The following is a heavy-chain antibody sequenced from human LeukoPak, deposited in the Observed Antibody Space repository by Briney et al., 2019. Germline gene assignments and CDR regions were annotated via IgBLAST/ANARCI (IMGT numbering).Heavy chain of an antibody. CDR2: IYHSGST. Sequence: SETLSLTCAVSGGSISSGGYSWSWIRQPPGKGLEWIGYIYHSGSTYYNPSLKSRVTISVDRSKNQFSLKLSSVTAADTAVYYCARDPYSSSSIGWYFDLWGRGTLVTISS. CDR3: ARDPYSSSSIGWYFDL. V-gene: IGHV4-30-2*01. CDR1: GGSISSGGYS. J-gene: IGHJ2*01. D-gene: IGHD6-6*01.